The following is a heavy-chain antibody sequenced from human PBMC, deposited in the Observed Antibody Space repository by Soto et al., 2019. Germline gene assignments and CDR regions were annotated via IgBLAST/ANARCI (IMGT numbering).Heavy chain of an antibody. V-gene: IGHV3-33*01. CDR3: ARDLTSTIFGVVITNYGMDV. J-gene: IGHJ6*02. Sequence: GALRLSCAASGFTFSSYGMHWVRQAPGKGLEWVAVIWYDGSNKYYADSVKGRFTISRDNSKNTLYLQMNSLRAEDTAVYYCARDLTSTIFGVVITNYGMDVWGQGTTVTVSS. D-gene: IGHD3-3*01. CDR1: GFTFSSYG. CDR2: IWYDGSNK.